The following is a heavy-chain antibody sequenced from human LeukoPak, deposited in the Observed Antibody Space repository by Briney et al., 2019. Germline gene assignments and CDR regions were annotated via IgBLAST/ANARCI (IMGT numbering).Heavy chain of an antibody. CDR3: AKSLGGYSVYDSRFDY. Sequence: GGSLRLSCAASGLTVSSNYMSWVRQAPGKGLEWVSVFYSGGSTYYADSVKGRFTISRDNSKNTLYLQMNGLRAEDTAVYYCAKSLGGYSVYDSRFDYWGQGTLVTVSS. CDR2: FYSGGST. V-gene: IGHV3-53*01. D-gene: IGHD5/OR15-5a*01. J-gene: IGHJ4*02. CDR1: GLTVSSNY.